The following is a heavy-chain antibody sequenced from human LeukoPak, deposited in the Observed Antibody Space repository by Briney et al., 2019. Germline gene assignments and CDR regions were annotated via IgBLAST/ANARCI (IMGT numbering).Heavy chain of an antibody. CDR2: ISSSGNT. Sequence: SETLSLTCIVSGGSTSGGNYYWGWIRRPPGKGLEWIGGISSSGNTYYNPSLKSRITISIDTSKNHFSLKLSSVTAADTAVYYCARATQYYDFWSGYYGPYFDYWGQGTLVTVSS. CDR1: GGSTSGGNYY. D-gene: IGHD3-3*01. V-gene: IGHV4-39*02. CDR3: ARATQYYDFWSGYYGPYFDY. J-gene: IGHJ4*02.